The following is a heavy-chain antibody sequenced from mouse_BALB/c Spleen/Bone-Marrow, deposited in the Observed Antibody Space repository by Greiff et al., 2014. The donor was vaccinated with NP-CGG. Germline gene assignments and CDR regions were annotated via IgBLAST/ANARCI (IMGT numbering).Heavy chain of an antibody. V-gene: IGHV1-22*01. Sequence: EVQRVESGPELVKPGSSVKMSCKTSGYSFTDYTIHWVKQSHGKSLEWIGRFNPNNGGTNYNQKFKDKATLTVDKSSRTAYMEFRSLTFEDSAVYYCARAGWYDYWGRGTSLTVSS. D-gene: IGHD1-1*02. CDR3: ARAGWYDY. CDR2: FNPNNGGT. CDR1: GYSFTDYT. J-gene: IGHJ2*02.